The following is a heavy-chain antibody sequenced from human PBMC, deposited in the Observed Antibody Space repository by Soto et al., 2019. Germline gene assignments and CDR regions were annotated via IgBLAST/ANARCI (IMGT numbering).Heavy chain of an antibody. Sequence: QVQLVESGGGVVQPGRSLRLSCAASGFTFSSYGMHWVRQAPGKGLEWVAVISYDGSNKYYADSVKRRFTISRDNSKNTLYLQINSLRAEDTAVYYCAKGVLRRQLRFLEWLFQYFQHWGQGTLVTVSS. J-gene: IGHJ1*01. CDR3: AKGVLRRQLRFLEWLFQYFQH. D-gene: IGHD3-3*01. CDR2: ISYDGSNK. CDR1: GFTFSSYG. V-gene: IGHV3-30*18.